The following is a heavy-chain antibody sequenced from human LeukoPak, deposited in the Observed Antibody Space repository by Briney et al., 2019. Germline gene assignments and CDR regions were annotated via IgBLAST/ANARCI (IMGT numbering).Heavy chain of an antibody. CDR1: GFTFSSYS. V-gene: IGHV3-21*01. CDR2: ISCSSSYI. CDR3: ARASARYYGMDV. J-gene: IGHJ6*02. Sequence: GGSLRLSCAASGFTFSSYSMNWVRQAPGKGLEWVSSISCSSSYIYYADSVKGRFTISRDNAKNSLYLQMNSLRAEDTAVYYCARASARYYGMDVWGQGTTVTVSS. D-gene: IGHD6-19*01.